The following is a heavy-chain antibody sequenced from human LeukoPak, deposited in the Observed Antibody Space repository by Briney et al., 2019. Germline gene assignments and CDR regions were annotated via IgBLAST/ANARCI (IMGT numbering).Heavy chain of an antibody. CDR1: GYTFTSHG. V-gene: IGHV1-18*01. CDR2: ISTYNGNI. J-gene: IGHJ4*02. D-gene: IGHD3-22*01. CDR3: ARDPSIYFYDSTGFDN. Sequence: ASVSVSCTASGYTFTSHGISRVRQAPGQGLECMGWISTYNGNINYAQKFQGRVTMTTDTSTSTAYMELRSLRSDDTAVYYCARDPSIYFYDSTGFDNWGQGTLVTVSA.